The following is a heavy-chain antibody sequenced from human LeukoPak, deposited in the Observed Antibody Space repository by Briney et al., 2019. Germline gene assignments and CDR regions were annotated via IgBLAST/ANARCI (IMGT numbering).Heavy chain of an antibody. Sequence: SETLSLTCAVYVGSFSGYYWSWIRQPPGKGLEWIGEINHSGSTNYNPSLKSRVTISVDTSKNQFSLKLSSVTAADTAVYYCARSNGTYFRGDYWGQGTLVTVSS. V-gene: IGHV4-34*01. D-gene: IGHD1-26*01. CDR1: VGSFSGYY. CDR2: INHSGST. J-gene: IGHJ4*02. CDR3: ARSNGTYFRGDY.